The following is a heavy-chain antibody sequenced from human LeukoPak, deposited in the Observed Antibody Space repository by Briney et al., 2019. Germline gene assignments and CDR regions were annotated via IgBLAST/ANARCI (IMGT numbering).Heavy chain of an antibody. CDR2: ISSSSSYI. D-gene: IGHD6-13*01. J-gene: IGHJ6*02. CDR1: GFTFSSYS. CDR3: ARPGGYSSSWYLRDYYYGMDV. V-gene: IGHV3-21*01. Sequence: PGGSLRLSGAASGFTFSSYSMNWVRQAPGKGLEWVSSISSSSSYIYYADSVKGRFTISRDNAKNSLYLQMNSLRAEDTAVYYCARPGGYSSSWYLRDYYYGMDVWGQGTTVTVSS.